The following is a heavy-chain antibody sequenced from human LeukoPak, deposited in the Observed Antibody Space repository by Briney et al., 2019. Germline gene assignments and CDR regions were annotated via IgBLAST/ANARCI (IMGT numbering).Heavy chain of an antibody. Sequence: PGGSLRLSCAASGFTFSDYSMNWVRQAPGKGLEWVSYISSSSLYINYADSVNGRFTVSRDNAKNSLFLQMNSLRAEDTAVYHCVREAYEYHFDYWGQGTLVTVSS. D-gene: IGHD5-12*01. CDR1: GFTFSDYS. CDR2: ISSSSLYI. CDR3: VREAYEYHFDY. V-gene: IGHV3-21*06. J-gene: IGHJ4*02.